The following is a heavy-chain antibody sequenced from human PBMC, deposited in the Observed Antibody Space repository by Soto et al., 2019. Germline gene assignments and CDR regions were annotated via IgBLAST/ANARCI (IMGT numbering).Heavy chain of an antibody. Sequence: QVQLVESGGGVVQPGRSLRLSCAASGFTFRSYGMHWVRQATGKGLEWVAVISYDGSNKYYADSVKGRFTISRDNSKNTLYLQMDSLRDEDTAVYYCAKWEIDYWGHGTLVTVSS. D-gene: IGHD1-26*01. CDR1: GFTFRSYG. J-gene: IGHJ4*01. CDR2: ISYDGSNK. V-gene: IGHV3-30*18. CDR3: AKWEIDY.